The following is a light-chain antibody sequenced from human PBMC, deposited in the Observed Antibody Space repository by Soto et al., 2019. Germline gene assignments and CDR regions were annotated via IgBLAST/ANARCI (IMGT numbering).Light chain of an antibody. CDR1: QSVSSSY. CDR3: QQRDKWPIT. J-gene: IGKJ5*01. V-gene: IGKV3-11*01. CDR2: DAF. Sequence: DIVLTHSPGTMSLSLGARGTLSCRASQSVSSSYVAWYQQKRGQAPRLLIYDAFNRATGVPARGRGRGARTDCTRTSSGLAPEDVSVDYRQQRDKWPITVGQGTRLEIK.